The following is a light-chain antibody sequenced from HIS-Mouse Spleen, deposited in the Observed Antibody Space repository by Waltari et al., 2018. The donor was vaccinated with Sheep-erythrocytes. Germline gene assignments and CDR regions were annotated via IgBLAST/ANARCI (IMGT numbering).Light chain of an antibody. V-gene: IGLV2-23*01. CDR2: EGS. CDR1: SSDVGSYNL. J-gene: IGLJ3*02. Sequence: QSALTQPASVSGSPGQSITISCTGTSSDVGSYNLVSWYQQHPGKPPKLMIYEGSKRPAGVPNRFSGSKSGKTASLTISGLQAEDEADYYCCSYAGSSTWVFGGGTKLTVL. CDR3: CSYAGSSTWV.